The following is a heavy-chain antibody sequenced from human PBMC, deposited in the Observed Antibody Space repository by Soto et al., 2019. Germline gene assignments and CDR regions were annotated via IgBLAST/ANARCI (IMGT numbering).Heavy chain of an antibody. J-gene: IGHJ6*02. D-gene: IGHD6-19*01. V-gene: IGHV6-1*01. CDR3: ARDAVAVAGDYYYGMDV. Sequence: SETLSLTCAISGDSVSRNSAAWNWIRQSPSRGLEWLGRTYYRSKWYNDYAVSVKSRITINPDTSKNQFSLQLNSVTPEDTAVYYCARDAVAVAGDYYYGMDVWGQGTTVTVSS. CDR2: TYYRSKWYN. CDR1: GDSVSRNSAA.